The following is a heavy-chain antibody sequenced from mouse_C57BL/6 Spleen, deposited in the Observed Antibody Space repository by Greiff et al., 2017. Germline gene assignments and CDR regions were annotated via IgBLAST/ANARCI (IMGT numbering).Heavy chain of an antibody. D-gene: IGHD2-12*01. V-gene: IGHV5-4*01. CDR3: ARENSFYAMDY. J-gene: IGHJ4*01. Sequence: EVQVVESGGGLVKPGGSLKLSCAASGFTFSSYAMSWVRQTPEKRLEWVATISDGGSYTYYPDNVKGRFTISRDNAKNNLYLQMSHLKSEDTAMYYCARENSFYAMDYWGQGTSVTVSS. CDR1: GFTFSSYA. CDR2: ISDGGSYT.